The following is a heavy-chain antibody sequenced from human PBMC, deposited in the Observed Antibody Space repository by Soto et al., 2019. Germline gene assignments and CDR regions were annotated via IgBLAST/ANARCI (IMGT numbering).Heavy chain of an antibody. D-gene: IGHD5-18*01. J-gene: IGHJ3*02. V-gene: IGHV3-66*01. CDR1: GFTVSSNY. CDR3: ARAYAGSYVAFDI. CDR2: IYSGGST. Sequence: GGSLRLSCAASGFTVSSNYMSWVRQAPGKGLEWVSVIYSGGSTYYADSVKGRFTISRDNSKNTLYLQMNSLRAEDTAVYYCARAYAGSYVAFDIWGQGTMVTFSS.